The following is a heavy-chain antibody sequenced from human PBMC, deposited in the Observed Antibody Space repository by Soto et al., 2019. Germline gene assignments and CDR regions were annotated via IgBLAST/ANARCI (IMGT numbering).Heavy chain of an antibody. CDR2: ISIYNGNT. CDR3: AKSDIHSGPHGLDY. D-gene: IGHD1-26*01. V-gene: IGHV1-18*01. Sequence: ASVKVSCKASSYTFSTYAINWVRQAPGQGLEWMGWISIYNGNTNYAQNLQGRVTMTADTSTSTAYMELRSLRADDTAVYYCAKSDIHSGPHGLDYWGQGTLVTVSS. J-gene: IGHJ4*02. CDR1: SYTFSTYA.